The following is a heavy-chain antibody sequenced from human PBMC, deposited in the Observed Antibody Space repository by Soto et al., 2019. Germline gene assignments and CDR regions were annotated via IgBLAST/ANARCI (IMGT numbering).Heavy chain of an antibody. CDR3: ARVTSGSYFNWFDP. CDR2: INAGNGNT. Sequence: ASVKVSCKASGYTFSNFAMHWVRQAPGQRLEWMGWINAGNGNTKYSQKFQGRVTITRDTSASTAYMELSSLRSEDTAVYYCARVTSGSYFNWFDPWGQGTLVTVSS. D-gene: IGHD1-26*01. CDR1: GYTFSNFA. V-gene: IGHV1-3*01. J-gene: IGHJ5*02.